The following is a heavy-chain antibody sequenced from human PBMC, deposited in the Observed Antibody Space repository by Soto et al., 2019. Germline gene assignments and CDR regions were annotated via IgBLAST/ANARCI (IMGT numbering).Heavy chain of an antibody. J-gene: IGHJ4*02. V-gene: IGHV3-48*03. CDR2: ISGSGSTI. CDR3: ARGGRDYFSDSSFAH. Sequence: EVQLVESGGGLVQPGGSLRLSCTASGFPFSSFEVNWVRQAPGKGLEWVSYISGSGSTIYYADSVKGRFTISRDNAKNSLFLQLNSLRAEDTAVYYCARGGRDYFSDSSFAHWGQGTLVTVSS. CDR1: GFPFSSFE. D-gene: IGHD3-22*01.